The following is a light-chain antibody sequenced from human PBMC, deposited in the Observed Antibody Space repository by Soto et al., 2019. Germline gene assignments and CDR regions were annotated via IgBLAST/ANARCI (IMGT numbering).Light chain of an antibody. CDR3: QHYNSYSEA. V-gene: IGKV1-5*03. Sequence: DIQITQAPSSLSASVGYRVTITCRSSQPISSYLNWFQQKPGKAPKLLIYKASTLKSGVPSRFSGSGSGTEFALTISSLQPDDFATYYCQHYNSYSEAFGQGTKVDIK. CDR1: QPISSY. CDR2: KAS. J-gene: IGKJ1*01.